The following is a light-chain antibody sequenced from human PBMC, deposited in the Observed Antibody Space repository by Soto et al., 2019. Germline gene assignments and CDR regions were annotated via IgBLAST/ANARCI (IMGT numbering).Light chain of an antibody. J-gene: IGKJ1*01. Sequence: DIQMTQSPSTLSASVGDRVTITCRASQSISSWLAWYQQKPGKAPKLLIYDASSLESGVPSRFSGSGSGTEFTLTISSLQPDDFATYYCQQYNSYSGTFGQGTKVKIK. CDR2: DAS. CDR3: QQYNSYSGT. CDR1: QSISSW. V-gene: IGKV1-5*01.